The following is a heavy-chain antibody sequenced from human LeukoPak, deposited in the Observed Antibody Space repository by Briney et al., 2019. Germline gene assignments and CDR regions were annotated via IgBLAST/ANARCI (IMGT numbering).Heavy chain of an antibody. D-gene: IGHD1-26*01. CDR3: VTVGMTSIWSYLRFDP. Sequence: GGSLRLSCSASGFTFSTNSMHWVRQAPGKGLEFVSAITSNGGSTYYADSVKGRLIISRDNSKNTLYLQMSSLRAEDTAVYYCVTVGMTSIWSYLRFDPRGQGTLVSVSS. V-gene: IGHV3-64D*08. J-gene: IGHJ5*02. CDR2: ITSNGGST. CDR1: GFTFSTNS.